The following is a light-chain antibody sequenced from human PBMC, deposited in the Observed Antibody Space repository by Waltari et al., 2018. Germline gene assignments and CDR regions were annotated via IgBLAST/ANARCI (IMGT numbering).Light chain of an antibody. Sequence: VMTQSPATLSVSPGERATISCRASQSVGSNLAWYQQKPGQAPRLLIYGASTRATGIPARFSGSGSGTEFTLTISSLQSEDFAVYYCQQYNNWPPRTFGQGTKLEI. CDR1: QSVGSN. CDR2: GAS. J-gene: IGKJ2*01. V-gene: IGKV3-15*01. CDR3: QQYNNWPPRT.